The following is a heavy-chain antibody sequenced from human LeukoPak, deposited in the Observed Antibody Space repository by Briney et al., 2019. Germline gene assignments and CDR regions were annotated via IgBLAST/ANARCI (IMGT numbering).Heavy chain of an antibody. CDR3: AVRGSKPYYYYYMDV. CDR1: GGSFSGYY. J-gene: IGHJ6*03. CDR2: INHSGST. V-gene: IGHV4-34*01. Sequence: SETLSLTCAVYGGSFSGYYWSWIRQPPGKGLEWIGEINHSGSTNYNPSLKSRVTISVDTSKNQFSLKLSSVTAADTAVYYCAVRGSKPYYYYYMDVWGKGTTVTVSS. D-gene: IGHD1-14*01.